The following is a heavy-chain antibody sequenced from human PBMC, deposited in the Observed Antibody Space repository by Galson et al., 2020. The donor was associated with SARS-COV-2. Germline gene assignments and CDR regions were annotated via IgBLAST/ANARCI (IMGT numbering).Heavy chain of an antibody. V-gene: IGHV1-24*01. CDR1: GYTLTELS. CDR2: FDPEDGET. Sequence: ASVKVSCKVSGYTLTELSMHWVRQAPGKGLEWMGGFDPEDGETIYAQKLQGRVTMTEDTSTDTAYMELSSLRSEDTAVYYCATSPPIVVVPAARGPPWFDPWGQGTLVTVSS. J-gene: IGHJ5*02. D-gene: IGHD2-2*01. CDR3: ATSPPIVVVPAARGPPWFDP.